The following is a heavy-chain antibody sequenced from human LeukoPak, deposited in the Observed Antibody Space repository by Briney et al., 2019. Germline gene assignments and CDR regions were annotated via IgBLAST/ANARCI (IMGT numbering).Heavy chain of an antibody. CDR2: IYYSGST. CDR3: ARSGYDFWSGYRPYMDV. J-gene: IGHJ6*03. V-gene: IGHV4-39*01. D-gene: IGHD3-3*01. CDR1: GGSISSSCYY. Sequence: SETLSLTCTVSGGSISSSCYYWGWIRQPPGKGLEWIGSIYYSGSTYYNPSLKSRVTISVDTSKNQFSLQLSSVTAADTAVYYCARSGYDFWSGYRPYMDVWGKGTTVTVSS.